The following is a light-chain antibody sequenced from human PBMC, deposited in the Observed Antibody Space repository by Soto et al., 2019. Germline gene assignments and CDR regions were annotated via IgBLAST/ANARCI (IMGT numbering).Light chain of an antibody. V-gene: IGKV1-5*01. CDR1: QSISRW. CDR3: QQYNRGFT. Sequence: DIQMTQSPSTLSVFVGDRVTITCRASQSISRWLGRYQQRPGKAPKLLIYDASSLESGVPSRFSGSGSGTEFTLTVSSLQPDDFATYYCQQYNRGFTFGPGTKVDIK. J-gene: IGKJ3*01. CDR2: DAS.